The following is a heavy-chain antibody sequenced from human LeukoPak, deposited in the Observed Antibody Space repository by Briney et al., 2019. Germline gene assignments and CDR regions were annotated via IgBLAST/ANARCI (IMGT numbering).Heavy chain of an antibody. V-gene: IGHV4-61*08. Sequence: SETLSLTCTVSGGSISSGGYYWSWIRQPPGKGLEWIGYIYYSGSTNYNPSLKSRVTISVDASKNQFSLKLSSVTAADTAVYYCARTHYYGSGSYYRSRGYWFDPWGQGTLVTVSS. CDR1: GGSISSGGYY. CDR3: ARTHYYGSGSYYRSRGYWFDP. J-gene: IGHJ5*02. D-gene: IGHD3-10*01. CDR2: IYYSGST.